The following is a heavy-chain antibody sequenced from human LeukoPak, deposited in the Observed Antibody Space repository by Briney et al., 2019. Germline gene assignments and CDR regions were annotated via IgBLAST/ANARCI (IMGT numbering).Heavy chain of an antibody. V-gene: IGHV5-51*01. CDR3: ARHHEPTMIGDY. J-gene: IGHJ4*02. D-gene: IGHD3-22*01. CDR2: IYPGDSDT. Sequence: GESLQISCKGSGYIFTSYWIGWVRQLPGKGLEWMGIIYPGDSDTRYSPSFQGQVTISADKSISTAYLQWSSLKASDTAMYYCARHHEPTMIGDYWGQGTLVTVSS. CDR1: GYIFTSYW.